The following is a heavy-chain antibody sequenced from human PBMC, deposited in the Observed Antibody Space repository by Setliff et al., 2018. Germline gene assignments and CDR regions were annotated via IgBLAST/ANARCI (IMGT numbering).Heavy chain of an antibody. CDR1: GFSFNDAW. CDR3: TTGTNYFGSGSTSHLFYMDV. CDR2: IRSKTDGGAT. Sequence: GSLRLSCAASGFSFNDAWMNWVRQAPGKGLEWVGHIRSKTDGGATSYAAPVQGRFTISRDDSTNTLYLHMNSLTIEDTGVYYCTTGTNYFGSGSTSHLFYMDVWGKGTTVTV. D-gene: IGHD3-10*01. V-gene: IGHV3-15*01. J-gene: IGHJ6*03.